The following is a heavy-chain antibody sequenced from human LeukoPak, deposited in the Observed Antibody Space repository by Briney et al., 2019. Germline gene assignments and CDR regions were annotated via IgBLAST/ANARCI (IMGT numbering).Heavy chain of an antibody. CDR3: AKDHYIAAAGYYFDY. V-gene: IGHV3-30*18. D-gene: IGHD6-25*01. J-gene: IGHJ4*02. Sequence: PGGSLRLSCAASGFTFSNSGMHWVRQAPGKGLEWVAVISYDGRNKYYTASVKGRFTISRDNSKNTVYLQMNSLRAEDTAVYYCAKDHYIAAAGYYFDYWGQGTLVTVSS. CDR1: GFTFSNSG. CDR2: ISYDGRNK.